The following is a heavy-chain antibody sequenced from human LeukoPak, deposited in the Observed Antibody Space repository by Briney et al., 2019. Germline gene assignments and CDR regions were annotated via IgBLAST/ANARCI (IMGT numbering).Heavy chain of an antibody. CDR2: ISYDGSNK. CDR1: GFTFSSCA. CDR3: ARDGLLWFGDYTGFDY. D-gene: IGHD3-10*01. Sequence: PGRSLRLSCAASGFTFSSCAMHWVRQAPGKGLEWVAVISYDGSNKHYADSVKGRFTISRDNSKNTLYLQMNSLRAEDTAVYHCARDGLLWFGDYTGFDYWGQGTLVTVSS. V-gene: IGHV3-30-3*01. J-gene: IGHJ4*02.